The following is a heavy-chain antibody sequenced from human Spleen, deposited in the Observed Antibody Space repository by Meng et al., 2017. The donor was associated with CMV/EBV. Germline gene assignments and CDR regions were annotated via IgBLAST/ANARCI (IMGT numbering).Heavy chain of an antibody. Sequence: GESLKISCEGSRYSFTKYWIAWVRQMPGKGLEWMGIISPGDSDIRYSPSFQGQVTISADKSASTAYLQWSSLKASDTAMYYCARHDMTTSIDYWGQGTMVTVSS. V-gene: IGHV5-51*01. CDR3: ARHDMTTSIDY. CDR1: RYSFTKYW. J-gene: IGHJ4*02. D-gene: IGHD4-11*01. CDR2: ISPGDSDI.